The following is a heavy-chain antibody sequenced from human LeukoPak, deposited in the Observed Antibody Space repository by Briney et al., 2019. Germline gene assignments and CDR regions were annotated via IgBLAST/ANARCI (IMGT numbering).Heavy chain of an antibody. V-gene: IGHV5-51*01. D-gene: IGHD5-18*01. J-gene: IGHJ4*02. CDR1: GYSFTNYW. Sequence: GESLKISCKTSGYSFTNYWLGWVRQMPGKGLEWMGIIYSGDSDTSYSPSFQGQVTISADKSISTAYLQWSSLKASDTAMYYCARRPRYSYGSNFDYWGQGTLVTVSS. CDR3: ARRPRYSYGSNFDY. CDR2: IYSGDSDT.